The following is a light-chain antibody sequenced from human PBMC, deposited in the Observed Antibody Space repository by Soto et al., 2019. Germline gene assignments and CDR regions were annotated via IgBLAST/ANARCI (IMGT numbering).Light chain of an antibody. CDR1: RSNIGNNT. CDR2: SDN. Sequence: QSVLTQPPSASGTPGQRVTISCSGSRSNIGNNTVTWYQQLPGTAPKLLIYSDNQQPSGVPDRFYGSKSGTSASLAISGLQSDDEADYYCAAWDVRFVVFGGGTQLTVL. J-gene: IGLJ2*01. CDR3: AAWDVRFVV. V-gene: IGLV1-44*01.